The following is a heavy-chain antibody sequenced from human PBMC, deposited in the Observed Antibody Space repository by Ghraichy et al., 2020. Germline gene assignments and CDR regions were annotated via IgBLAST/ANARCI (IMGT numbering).Heavy chain of an antibody. CDR3: ARARRWLQLGNFDY. Sequence: SETLSLTCAVYGGSFSGYYWSWIRQPPGKGLEWIGEINHSGSTNYNPSLKSRVTISVDTSKNQFSLKLSSVTAADTAVYYCARARRWLQLGNFDYWGQGTLVTVSS. V-gene: IGHV4-34*01. CDR1: GGSFSGYY. D-gene: IGHD5-24*01. J-gene: IGHJ4*02. CDR2: INHSGST.